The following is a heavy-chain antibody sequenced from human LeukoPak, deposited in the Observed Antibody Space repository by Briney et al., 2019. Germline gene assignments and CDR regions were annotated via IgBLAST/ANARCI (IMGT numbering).Heavy chain of an antibody. CDR1: GFTFSSYA. V-gene: IGHV3-23*01. CDR3: AKGLDIVVVPAAIPYYYYGMDV. Sequence: GGSLRLSCAASGFTFSSYAMSWVRQAPGKGLEWVSAISGSGGSTYYADSVKGRFTISRDNSKNTLYLQMNSLRAEDTAVCYCAKGLDIVVVPAAIPYYYYGMDVWGQGTTVTVSS. D-gene: IGHD2-2*02. CDR2: ISGSGGST. J-gene: IGHJ6*02.